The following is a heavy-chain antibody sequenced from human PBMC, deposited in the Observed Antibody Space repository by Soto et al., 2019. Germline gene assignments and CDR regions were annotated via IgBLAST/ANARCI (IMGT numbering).Heavy chain of an antibody. Sequence: PGGSLRLSCAASAFTFSTYWMSWVRQAPGKGLEWVANIKQDGSEKYYVDSLKGRFTISRDNAKNSVHLQMRSLRAEDTAVYYCARGSFFYETSGYYPPDCWGQGTLVTVSS. V-gene: IGHV3-7*01. CDR3: ARGSFFYETSGYYPPDC. J-gene: IGHJ4*02. D-gene: IGHD3-22*01. CDR1: AFTFSTYW. CDR2: IKQDGSEK.